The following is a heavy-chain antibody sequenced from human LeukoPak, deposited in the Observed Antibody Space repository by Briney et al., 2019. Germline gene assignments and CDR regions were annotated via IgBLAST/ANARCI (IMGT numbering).Heavy chain of an antibody. CDR2: IYYSGST. CDR1: GGSISSSSYY. D-gene: IGHD1-26*01. V-gene: IGHV4-39*07. J-gene: IGHJ5*02. Sequence: SETLSLTCTVSGGSISSSSYYWGWIRQPPVKGLEWIGSIYYSGSTYYNPSLKSRVTISVDTSKNQFSLKLSSVTAADTAVYYCARAGGSLNWFDPWGQGTLVTVSS. CDR3: ARAGGSLNWFDP.